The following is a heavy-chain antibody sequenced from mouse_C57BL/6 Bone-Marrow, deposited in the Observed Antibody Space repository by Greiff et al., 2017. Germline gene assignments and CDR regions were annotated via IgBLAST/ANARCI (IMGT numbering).Heavy chain of an antibody. CDR1: GYAFSSYW. CDR3: ARSWAMDY. Sequence: QVQLKESGAELVKPGASVKISCKASGYAFSSYWMNWVKQRPGKGLEWIGQIYPGDGDTNYNGKFKGKDTLTADKSSSTAYMQLSSLTSEDSAVYFCARSWAMDYWGQGTSVTVSS. V-gene: IGHV1-80*01. CDR2: IYPGDGDT. J-gene: IGHJ4*01.